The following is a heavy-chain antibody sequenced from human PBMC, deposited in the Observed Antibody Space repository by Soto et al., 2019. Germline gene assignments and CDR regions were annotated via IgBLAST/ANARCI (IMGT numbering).Heavy chain of an antibody. CDR1: GFTFSDYY. CDR2: ISSSGSTI. Sequence: QVQLVESGGGLVKPGGSLRLSCAASGFTFSDYYMSWIRQAPGKGLEWVSYISSSGSTIYYADSVKGRFTISRDNAKNSLYLQMNILRAEDTAVYYCARDRRITIFGVVTSHYMDVWGKGTTVTVSS. D-gene: IGHD3-3*01. V-gene: IGHV3-11*01. J-gene: IGHJ6*03. CDR3: ARDRRITIFGVVTSHYMDV.